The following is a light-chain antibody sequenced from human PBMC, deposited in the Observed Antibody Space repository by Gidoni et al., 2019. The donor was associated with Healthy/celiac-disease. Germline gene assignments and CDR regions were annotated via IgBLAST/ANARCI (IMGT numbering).Light chain of an antibody. CDR1: SSNIGAGYD. Sequence: SVLTQPPSVSGAPGQRVTISCTGSSSNIGAGYDVHWYQQLPGTAPKLLIYGNSNRPSGVPDRFSGSKSGTSASLAITGLQAEDEADDYCQSYDSSLSGSGVFGGGTKLTVL. CDR2: GNS. J-gene: IGLJ3*02. V-gene: IGLV1-40*01. CDR3: QSYDSSLSGSGV.